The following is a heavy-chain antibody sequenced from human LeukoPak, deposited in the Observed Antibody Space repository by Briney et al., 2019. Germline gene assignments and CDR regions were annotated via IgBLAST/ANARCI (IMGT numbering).Heavy chain of an antibody. CDR1: GFTFSSYV. D-gene: IGHD3-10*01. J-gene: IGHJ4*02. CDR3: ARDAYYYGSGSYYAYYFDY. Sequence: GGSLRLSCAASGFTFSSYVMHWVRQAPGKGLEWVAVISYDGSNKYYADSVKGRFTISRDNSKNTLYLQMNSLRAEDTAVYYCARDAYYYGSGSYYAYYFDYWGQGTLVTVSS. V-gene: IGHV3-30*04. CDR2: ISYDGSNK.